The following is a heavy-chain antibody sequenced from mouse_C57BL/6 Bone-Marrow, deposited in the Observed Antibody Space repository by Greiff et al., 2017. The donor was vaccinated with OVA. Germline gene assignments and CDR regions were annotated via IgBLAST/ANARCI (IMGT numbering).Heavy chain of an antibody. J-gene: IGHJ1*03. CDR1: GYTFTDYY. Sequence: LVKPGASVKMSCKASGYTFTDYYMNWVKQSHGKSLEWIGVINPYNGGTSYNQKFKGKATLTVDKSSSTAYMELNSLPTEDSAVYYGASEVKTLLRPSWYCDVWGTGTTVTVSS. CDR2: INPYNGGT. CDR3: ASEVKTLLRPSWYCDV. D-gene: IGHD1-1*01. V-gene: IGHV1-19*01.